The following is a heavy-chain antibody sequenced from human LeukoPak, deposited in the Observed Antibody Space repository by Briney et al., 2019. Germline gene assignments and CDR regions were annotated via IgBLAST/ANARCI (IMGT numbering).Heavy chain of an antibody. Sequence: KPSETLSLTCAVYGGSFSGYYWSWIRQPPGKGLEWIGEINHSGSTNYNPSLKSRVTISVDTSKNQFSLKLSSVTAADTAVYYCARPSHWYFDLWGRGTLVTVSS. J-gene: IGHJ2*01. V-gene: IGHV4-34*01. CDR2: INHSGST. CDR1: GGSFSGYY. CDR3: ARPSHWYFDL.